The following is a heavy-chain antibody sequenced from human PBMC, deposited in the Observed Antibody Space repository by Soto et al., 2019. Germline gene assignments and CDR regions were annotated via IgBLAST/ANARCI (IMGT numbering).Heavy chain of an antibody. J-gene: IGHJ4*02. V-gene: IGHV3-21*01. Sequence: GGSLRLSCAASGFTFSSYSMNWVRQAPGKGLEWVSSISSSSSYIYYADSVKGRFTISRDNAKNSLYLQMNSLRAEDTAVYYCARVWYYDSSGYPKYYFDYRGQGTLVTVSS. CDR1: GFTFSSYS. CDR3: ARVWYYDSSGYPKYYFDY. CDR2: ISSSSSYI. D-gene: IGHD3-22*01.